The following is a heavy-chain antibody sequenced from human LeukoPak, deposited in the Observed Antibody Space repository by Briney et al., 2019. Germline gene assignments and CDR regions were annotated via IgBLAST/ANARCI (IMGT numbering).Heavy chain of an antibody. D-gene: IGHD2-2*01. Sequence: SGGSLRLSCAASGFTFSDYYMSWIRQAPGKGLEWVSYISSSGSTIYYADSVKGRFTISRDNAKNSLYLQMNSLRAEDTAVYYCARALRGQLRPLEARFDPWGQGTLVTVSS. CDR3: ARALRGQLRPLEARFDP. J-gene: IGHJ5*02. CDR1: GFTFSDYY. CDR2: ISSSGSTI. V-gene: IGHV3-11*04.